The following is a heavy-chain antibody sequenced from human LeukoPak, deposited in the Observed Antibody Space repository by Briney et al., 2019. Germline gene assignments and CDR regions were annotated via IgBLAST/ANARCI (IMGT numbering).Heavy chain of an antibody. CDR2: INGDGTRT. Sequence: GESLRLSCAASEFTFNKYWMHWVRQAPGKGLVWVSRINGDGTRTDYVDSVKGRFTISRDNAKNTVNLQMNSLREEDTAVYYCAKEMAGGRSHFDYWGQGTLVTVSS. D-gene: IGHD1-26*01. CDR1: EFTFNKYW. J-gene: IGHJ4*02. CDR3: AKEMAGGRSHFDY. V-gene: IGHV3-74*01.